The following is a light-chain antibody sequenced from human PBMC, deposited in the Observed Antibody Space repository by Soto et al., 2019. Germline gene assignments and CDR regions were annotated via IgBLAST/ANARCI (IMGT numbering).Light chain of an antibody. J-gene: IGKJ3*01. CDR3: QQDDALPPT. Sequence: DIQMTQSPSSLSASVGDRVTITCQASQDISNYLNWYQQKPGKAPKLLMSDASILETGVPSRFSGSGSGTDFTFTISGLQPEDIATYYCQQDDALPPTFGPGTKVDLK. V-gene: IGKV1-33*01. CDR1: QDISNY. CDR2: DAS.